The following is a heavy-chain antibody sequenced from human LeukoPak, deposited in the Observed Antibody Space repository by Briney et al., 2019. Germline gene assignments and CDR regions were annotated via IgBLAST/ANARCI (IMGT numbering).Heavy chain of an antibody. CDR2: IYYSGST. J-gene: IGHJ4*02. Sequence: SETLSLTCTVSGGSISSSSYYWGWIRQPPGKGLEWIGSIYYSGSTYYNPSLRSRVTISVDTSKNQFSLKLSSATAADTAVYYCASHPTALYYYDSSGYYYTPSDYWGQGTLVTVSS. CDR3: ASHPTALYYYDSSGYYYTPSDY. D-gene: IGHD3-22*01. CDR1: GGSISSSSYY. V-gene: IGHV4-39*01.